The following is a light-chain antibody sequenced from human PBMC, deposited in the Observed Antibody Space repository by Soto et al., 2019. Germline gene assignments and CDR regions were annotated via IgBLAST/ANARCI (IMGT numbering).Light chain of an antibody. Sequence: QSALTQPPSVSGSPRQSVSISCTGSSSDVGAYNYVSWYQQHPGEAPKLMIYDVSRRPSGVPDRFSGSKSGNTAYLTISGLQAEDEADYYCCSLAGSYTVIFGGGTKLTVL. V-gene: IGLV2-11*01. J-gene: IGLJ2*01. CDR2: DVS. CDR3: CSLAGSYTVI. CDR1: SSDVGAYNY.